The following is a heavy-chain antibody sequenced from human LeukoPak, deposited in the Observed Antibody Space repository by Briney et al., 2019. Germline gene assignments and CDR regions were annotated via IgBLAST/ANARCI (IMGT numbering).Heavy chain of an antibody. D-gene: IGHD4-11*01. CDR2: IKQDGSEK. J-gene: IGHJ4*02. V-gene: IGHV3-7*01. CDR3: TREDHSNYNY. CDR1: GFTFRSYW. Sequence: GGSLRLSCADSGFTFRSYWMSWVRQAPGKGLEWVANIKQDGSEKYYVDSVKGRFTISRDNAKNSLYLQMNSLRAEDTAVYYCTREDHSNYNYWGQGTLVTVSS.